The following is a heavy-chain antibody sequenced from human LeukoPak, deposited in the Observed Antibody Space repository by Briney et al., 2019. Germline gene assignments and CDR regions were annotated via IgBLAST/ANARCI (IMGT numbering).Heavy chain of an antibody. CDR3: ARDKVVGPTKFDS. Sequence: GGSLRLSCAASGFTFSSYWMSWVRQAPGKGLEWVANIKQDGGEIYYVDSVKGRFTISRDNAKNSVYLHMNSLRAEDTAVYYCARDKVVGPTKFDSWGQGTLVTVSS. J-gene: IGHJ5*01. D-gene: IGHD1-26*01. CDR1: GFTFSSYW. CDR2: IKQDGGEI. V-gene: IGHV3-7*01.